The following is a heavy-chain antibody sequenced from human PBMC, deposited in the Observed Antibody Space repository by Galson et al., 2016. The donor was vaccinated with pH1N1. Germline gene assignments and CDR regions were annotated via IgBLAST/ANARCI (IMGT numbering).Heavy chain of an antibody. D-gene: IGHD6-19*01. V-gene: IGHV3-9*01. CDR1: GFTFDDYA. Sequence: SLRLSCAASGFTFDDYAMYWVRQAPGKGLEWVSGISWNSGSIGYADSVKGRFTISRANAKNSLYLQMNSLRAEDTALYYCAKSSGWFWGYFDYWGQGTLVTVSS. CDR2: ISWNSGSI. CDR3: AKSSGWFWGYFDY. J-gene: IGHJ4*02.